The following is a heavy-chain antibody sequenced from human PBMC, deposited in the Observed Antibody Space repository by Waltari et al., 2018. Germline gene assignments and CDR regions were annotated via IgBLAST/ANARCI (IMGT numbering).Heavy chain of an antibody. V-gene: IGHV3-74*01. CDR1: GFTYSMYW. D-gene: IGHD4-17*01. CDR3: ARGARRTTVTTGWWYFDL. J-gene: IGHJ2*01. CDR2: SNSDGSST. Sequence: EVQLVESGGGLVQPGGSLRLSCAASGFTYSMYWMHWVRQAPGKGLVWVSRSNSDGSSTSYADSVKVRFPIAKDNAKNTVYLQMNSLRAEDTAIYYCARGARRTTVTTGWWYFDLWGRGTLVTVSS.